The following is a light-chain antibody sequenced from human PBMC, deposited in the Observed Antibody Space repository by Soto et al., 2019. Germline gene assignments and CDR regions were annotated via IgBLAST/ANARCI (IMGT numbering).Light chain of an antibody. CDR3: QQYGSSGT. J-gene: IGKJ1*01. CDR1: QSVGGR. Sequence: EIELTQSPATLSLSPGERATLSCRASQSVGGRLGWYQQKPGRAPRLLIYDASIRATGIPARFSGSGSGTDFILTISSLEPEDFAVYYCQQYGSSGTFGQGTKVEIK. CDR2: DAS. V-gene: IGKV3-11*01.